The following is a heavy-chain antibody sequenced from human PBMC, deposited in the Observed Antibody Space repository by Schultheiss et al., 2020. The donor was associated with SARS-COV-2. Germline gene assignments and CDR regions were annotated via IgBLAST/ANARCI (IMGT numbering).Heavy chain of an antibody. CDR1: GFTFSDYY. D-gene: IGHD2-8*02. CDR3: AREWIVKAVVYAESSGMDV. Sequence: GGSLRLSCAASGFTFSDYYMSWIRQAPGKGLAWVSYISTGGSTIYYADSVKGRFTISRDNSKNTLYLQMNSLRAEDTAVYYCAREWIVKAVVYAESSGMDVWGQGTTVTVSS. J-gene: IGHJ6*02. CDR2: ISTGGSTI. V-gene: IGHV3-11*01.